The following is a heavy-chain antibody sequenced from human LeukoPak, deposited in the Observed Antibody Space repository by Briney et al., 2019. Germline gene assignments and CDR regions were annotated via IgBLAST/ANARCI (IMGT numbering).Heavy chain of an antibody. CDR1: GFTFDDYA. Sequence: PGGSLRLSCTASGFTFDDYAMHWVRQVPGKGLEWVSGISWNSGRTDYADSVKGRFTISRDNAKNSLYLQMNSLRAEDTALYYCARDRGDYYDSSGYYDPGYFQHWGQGTLVTVSS. D-gene: IGHD3-22*01. J-gene: IGHJ1*01. CDR2: ISWNSGRT. V-gene: IGHV3-9*01. CDR3: ARDRGDYYDSSGYYDPGYFQH.